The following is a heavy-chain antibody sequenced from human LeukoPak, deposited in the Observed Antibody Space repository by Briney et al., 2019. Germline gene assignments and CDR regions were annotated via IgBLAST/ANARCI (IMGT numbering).Heavy chain of an antibody. Sequence: GGSLRLSCAASGFTFSSYSMNWVRQAPGKGLGWVSSISSSGSYISYADSVKGRFTISRDNAKNSLYLQVNSLRAEDTAVYYCARDIGEWFGERWAFDDYWGQGTLVTVSS. J-gene: IGHJ4*02. CDR2: ISSSGSYI. CDR3: ARDIGEWFGERWAFDDY. D-gene: IGHD3-10*01. V-gene: IGHV3-21*01. CDR1: GFTFSSYS.